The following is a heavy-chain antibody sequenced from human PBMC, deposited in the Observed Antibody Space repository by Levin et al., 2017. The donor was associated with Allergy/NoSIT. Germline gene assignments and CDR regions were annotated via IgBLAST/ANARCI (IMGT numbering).Heavy chain of an antibody. Sequence: GGSLRLSCAASGFAFDDYAMHWVRQVPGKGLEWLSGISWDSDNVDYADSVKGRFTISRDNAKNSLTLEMNSLRPEDTAFYYCAKEYYYGSGNIPYYFGIDVWGQGTTVTVSS. CDR3: AKEYYYGSGNIPYYFGIDV. J-gene: IGHJ6*02. CDR2: ISWDSDNV. CDR1: GFAFDDYA. D-gene: IGHD3-10*01. V-gene: IGHV3-9*01.